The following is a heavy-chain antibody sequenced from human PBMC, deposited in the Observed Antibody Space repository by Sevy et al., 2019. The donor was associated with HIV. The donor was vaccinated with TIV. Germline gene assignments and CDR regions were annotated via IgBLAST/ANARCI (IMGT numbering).Heavy chain of an antibody. CDR1: GGSISSSSYY. CDR2: IYYSGST. J-gene: IGHJ5*02. Sequence: SETLSLTCTVSGGSISSSSYYWGWIRPPPGQGLEWIGSIYYSGSTYYNPSLKSRVTISADTSKNQFSLKLSSVTAADTAVYYCARSEATIKCFLNGFDPWGQGTLVTVSS. CDR3: ARSEATIKCFLNGFDP. D-gene: IGHD5-12*01. V-gene: IGHV4-39*01.